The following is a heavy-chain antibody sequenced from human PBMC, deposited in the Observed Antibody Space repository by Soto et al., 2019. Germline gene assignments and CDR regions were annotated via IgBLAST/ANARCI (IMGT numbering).Heavy chain of an antibody. J-gene: IGHJ6*03. V-gene: IGHV1-2*04. CDR3: ARSNWHYGYYYMDV. CDR1: GYTLTVDY. Sequence: KGYWKAAGYTLTVDYVHWGLKTLGQGLEWMGWINPNSGGTNYAQKFQGWVTMTRDTSISTAYMELSRLRSDDTAVYYYARSNWHYGYYYMDVWGKGTTVTVS. CDR2: INPNSGGT. D-gene: IGHD1-20*01.